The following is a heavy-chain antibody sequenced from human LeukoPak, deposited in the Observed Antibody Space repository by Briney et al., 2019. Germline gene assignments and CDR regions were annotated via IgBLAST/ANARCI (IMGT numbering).Heavy chain of an antibody. D-gene: IGHD3-10*01. CDR1: GGSMSSYY. Sequence: SETLSLTCTVSGGSMSSYYWSWIRQPPGKGLEWIGYIYYSGSTNYHPSLKSRVTISVDTSKNQFYLKLSSVTAADTAVYYCARHYYGSGSYYSNFDYWGQGTLVTVSS. CDR2: IYYSGST. CDR3: ARHYYGSGSYYSNFDY. V-gene: IGHV4-59*08. J-gene: IGHJ4*02.